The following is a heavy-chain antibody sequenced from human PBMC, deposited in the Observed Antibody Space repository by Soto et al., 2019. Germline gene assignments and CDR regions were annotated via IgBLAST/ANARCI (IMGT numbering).Heavy chain of an antibody. CDR3: AGSDYSSGWYISEGGFDY. CDR1: GGSISSYY. V-gene: IGHV4-59*08. J-gene: IGHJ4*02. Sequence: SETLSLTCTVSGGSISSYYWSWIRQPPGKGLEWIGYIYYSGSTNYNPSLKSRVTISVDTSKNQFSLKLSSVTAADTAVYYCAGSDYSSGWYISEGGFDYWGQGTLVTVSS. CDR2: IYYSGST. D-gene: IGHD6-19*01.